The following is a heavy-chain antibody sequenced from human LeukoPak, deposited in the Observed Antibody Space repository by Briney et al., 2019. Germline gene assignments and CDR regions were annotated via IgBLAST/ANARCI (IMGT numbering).Heavy chain of an antibody. V-gene: IGHV3-23*01. CDR1: GLTFSNAW. Sequence: PGGSLRLSCAASGLTFSNAWMSWVRQAPGKGLEWVSAITDSGGSTYYADSVKGRFTISRDNSKNTPYLQMNSLRAEDTAVYYCARGYGDYEGDYWGQGTLVTVSS. D-gene: IGHD4-17*01. CDR3: ARGYGDYEGDY. J-gene: IGHJ4*02. CDR2: ITDSGGST.